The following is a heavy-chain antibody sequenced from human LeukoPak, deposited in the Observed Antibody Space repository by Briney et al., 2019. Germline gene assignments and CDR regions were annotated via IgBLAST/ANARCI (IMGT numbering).Heavy chain of an antibody. CDR2: IWYDGSNK. V-gene: IGHV3-33*01. D-gene: IGHD4-17*01. CDR1: GFTFSSYG. CDR3: ARGNGDRDAFDI. J-gene: IGHJ3*02. Sequence: YPGGSLRLSCAASGFTFSSYGMHWVRQAPGKGLEWVAVIWYDGSNKYYADSVKGRFTISRDNSKNTLYLQMNSLRAEDTAVYYCARGNGDRDAFDIWGQGTMVTVSS.